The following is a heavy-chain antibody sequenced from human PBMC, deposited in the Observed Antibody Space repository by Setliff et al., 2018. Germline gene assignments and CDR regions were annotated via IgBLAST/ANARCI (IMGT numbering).Heavy chain of an antibody. CDR1: GDSISDISYY. V-gene: IGHV4-39*01. J-gene: IGHJ3*01. D-gene: IGHD3-22*01. CDR3: ARAHRYFSDTTGYFYDQGRSAFDV. Sequence: SETLSLTCTISGDSISDISYYWGFNRQSPGKGPEWIGSIYYSGTAYYNPSLESRVTMFVDTSKDQFSLRLNSVTAADTAVYYCARAHRYFSDTTGYFYDQGRSAFDVWGQGTMVTVSS. CDR2: IYYSGTA.